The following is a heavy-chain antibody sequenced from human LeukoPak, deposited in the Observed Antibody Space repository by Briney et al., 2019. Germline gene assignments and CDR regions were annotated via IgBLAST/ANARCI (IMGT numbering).Heavy chain of an antibody. V-gene: IGHV1-24*01. D-gene: IGHD3-10*01. Sequence: ASVKVSCKVSGYTLTELSMHWVRQAPGKGLEWMGGFDPEDGETIYAQKFQGRVTMTEDTSTDTAYMELSSLRSEDTAVYYRATDWPDGSGSYRPLLIWGQGTLVTVSS. CDR1: GYTLTELS. CDR2: FDPEDGET. J-gene: IGHJ4*02. CDR3: ATDWPDGSGSYRPLLI.